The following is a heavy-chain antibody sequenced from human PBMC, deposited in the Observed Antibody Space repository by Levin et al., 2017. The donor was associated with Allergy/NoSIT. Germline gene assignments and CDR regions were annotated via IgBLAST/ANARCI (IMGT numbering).Heavy chain of an antibody. CDR3: ASDIEVACSKAMDV. Sequence: ASVKVSCKASGYSFTNYAVNWLRQAPGQGPEWMGWISTKTGIPRYAQGFRGRFVFSLDTSVSTANLQISSLKAEDSAVYYCASDIEVACSKAMDVWGQGTTVTVSS. CDR1: GYSFTNYA. J-gene: IGHJ6*02. CDR2: ISTKTGIP. D-gene: IGHD6-19*01. V-gene: IGHV7-4-1*02.